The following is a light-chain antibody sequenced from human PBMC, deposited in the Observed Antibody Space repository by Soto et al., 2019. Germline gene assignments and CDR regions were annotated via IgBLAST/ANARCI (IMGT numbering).Light chain of an antibody. J-gene: IGLJ2*01. Sequence: QSVLTQPPSVSAAPGQTVTISCSGSSSNIGNNFVSWYQQLPGAAPKRLIFDNNDRPPGIPDRFSGSKSGTSATLGITGLQTGDEADYYCGAWDSSLSAVVFGGGTKVTVL. CDR3: GAWDSSLSAVV. CDR1: SSNIGNNF. V-gene: IGLV1-51*01. CDR2: DNN.